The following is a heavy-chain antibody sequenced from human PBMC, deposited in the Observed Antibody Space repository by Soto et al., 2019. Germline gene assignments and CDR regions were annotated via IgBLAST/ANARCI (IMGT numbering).Heavy chain of an antibody. J-gene: IGHJ4*02. Sequence: HITLKGSGPTLVKPTQTLTLTCTFSGFSLSTSGVGVGWIRPPPGKALEWLALIYWDDDKRYSPSLKSRLTITKDTSKNQVVLTMTNMDPVDTATYYCAHAVWSTYYYGSGSHPFDYWGQGTLVTVSS. CDR1: GFSLSTSGVG. CDR3: AHAVWSTYYYGSGSHPFDY. CDR2: IYWDDDK. D-gene: IGHD3-10*01. V-gene: IGHV2-5*02.